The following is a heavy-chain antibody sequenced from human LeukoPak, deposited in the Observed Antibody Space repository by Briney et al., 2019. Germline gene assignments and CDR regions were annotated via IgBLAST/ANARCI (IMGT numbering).Heavy chain of an antibody. CDR2: VFYPGST. CDR1: GGSINSHY. Sequence: SETLSLTCTVSGGSINSHYWSRIRQPPGKGLEWIGYVFYPGSTNYNPSLKSRVSMSLDTSRDQFSLRLTSVTAADTAIYYCASRPADSTWYGVFDYWSQGTLVTVSS. J-gene: IGHJ4*02. V-gene: IGHV4-59*11. D-gene: IGHD6-13*01. CDR3: ASRPADSTWYGVFDY.